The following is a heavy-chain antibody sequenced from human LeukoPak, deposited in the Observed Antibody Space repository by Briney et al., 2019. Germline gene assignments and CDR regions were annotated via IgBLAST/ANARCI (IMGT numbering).Heavy chain of an antibody. Sequence: TLSLTRNVCLGSLTSRFPYWTWIRHPAGEGLEWIGRVYTSGSTNYNPSLQTRVPISIDTHKPLFSLKLASLNAADRAVYCCARLLPAGQRGYFDYWGPGIVVTVSS. V-gene: IGHV4-61*02. D-gene: IGHD1-1*01. CDR3: ARLLPAGQRGYFDY. J-gene: IGHJ4*02. CDR2: VYTSGST. CDR1: LGSLTSRFPY.